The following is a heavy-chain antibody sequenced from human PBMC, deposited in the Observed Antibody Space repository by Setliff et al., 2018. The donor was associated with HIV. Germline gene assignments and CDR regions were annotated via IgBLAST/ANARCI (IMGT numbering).Heavy chain of an antibody. J-gene: IGHJ4*02. CDR3: TSARDFWSGYYTVPYYFHY. Sequence: GGSLRLSCTASGFTFGDYSMNWVRQAPGKGLEWVGFIRSKAYGGTTHYAASVKGRFTISRDDSKSVAYLQLNSLKTEDTAVYYCTSARDFWSGYYTVPYYFHYWGQGTLVTVSS. D-gene: IGHD3-3*01. CDR1: GFTFGDYS. V-gene: IGHV3-49*04. CDR2: IRSKAYGGTT.